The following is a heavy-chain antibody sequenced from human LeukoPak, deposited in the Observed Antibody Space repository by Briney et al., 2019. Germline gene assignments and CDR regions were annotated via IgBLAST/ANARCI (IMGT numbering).Heavy chain of an antibody. Sequence: GGSLRLSCAASGFTFTSYSMSWVRQAPGKGLEWVSGTSDRGDYTYYADSVKGRFTISRDNAKNSLYLQMNSLRAEDTAVYYCAMGGLAFDYWGQGTLVTVSS. J-gene: IGHJ4*02. D-gene: IGHD3-16*01. CDR2: TSDRGDYT. CDR3: AMGGLAFDY. V-gene: IGHV3-21*01. CDR1: GFTFTSYS.